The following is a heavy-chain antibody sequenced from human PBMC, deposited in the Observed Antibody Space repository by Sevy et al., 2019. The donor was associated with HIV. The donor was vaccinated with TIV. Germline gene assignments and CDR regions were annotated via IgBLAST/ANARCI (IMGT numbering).Heavy chain of an antibody. CDR2: IYYTGST. Sequence: SETLSLTCTVSGGSISAYYWSWIRQPPGKGLEYLGYIYYTGSTNYTPSLKSRVTISVDTSKNQFSLKLSSVTAADTAVYYCARAPPVRSGDDSLNWFDPWGQGTLVTVSS. J-gene: IGHJ5*02. CDR3: ARAPPVRSGDDSLNWFDP. V-gene: IGHV4-59*01. D-gene: IGHD6-19*01. CDR1: GGSISAYY.